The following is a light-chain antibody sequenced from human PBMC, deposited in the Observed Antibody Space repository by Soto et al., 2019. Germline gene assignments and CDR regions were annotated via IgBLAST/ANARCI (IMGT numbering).Light chain of an antibody. CDR1: SSDVGGYNY. J-gene: IGLJ2*01. CDR3: SSYTSSSTLVL. Sequence: QSALTQPASVSGSPGQSITISCTGTSSDVGGYNYVSWYQQHPGKAPKLMIYDVSNPPSGVSNRFSGSKSGNTASLTTSGLQAEDEADYYCSSYTSSSTLVLFGGGTKLTVL. V-gene: IGLV2-14*01. CDR2: DVS.